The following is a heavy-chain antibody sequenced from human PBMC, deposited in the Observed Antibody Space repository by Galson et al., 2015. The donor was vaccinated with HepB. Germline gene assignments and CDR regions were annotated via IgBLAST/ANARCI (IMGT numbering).Heavy chain of an antibody. J-gene: IGHJ4*02. V-gene: IGHV3-23*01. Sequence: SLRLSCAAPGFTFSRYAMTWVRQAPGKGLEWISSITSNGGRTFYTNSVKGRFTISRDNSRNTVVLQLSSLRLEDTAVYYCAKDGIMVSNNPYQLHFWGQGTLVSVSS. D-gene: IGHD2-8*01. CDR2: ITSNGGRT. CDR1: GFTFSRYA. CDR3: AKDGIMVSNNPYQLHF.